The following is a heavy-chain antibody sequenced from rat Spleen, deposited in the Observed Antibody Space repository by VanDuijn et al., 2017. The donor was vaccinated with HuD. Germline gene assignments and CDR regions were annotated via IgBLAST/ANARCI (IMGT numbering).Heavy chain of an antibody. J-gene: IGHJ4*01. CDR3: VRERHSYGVMDA. CDR1: GFSLTDYS. V-gene: IGHV2S63*01. CDR2: IWGDGST. D-gene: IGHD1-3*01. Sequence: VQLKESGPGLVQPSQTLPLTCTVSGFSLTDYSVHWVRQSPGKGLEWMGVIWGDGSTAYNSALKSRLSFSRDTSKSQVFLKMNSLQPEDTATYFCVRERHSYGVMDAWGQGASVSVSS.